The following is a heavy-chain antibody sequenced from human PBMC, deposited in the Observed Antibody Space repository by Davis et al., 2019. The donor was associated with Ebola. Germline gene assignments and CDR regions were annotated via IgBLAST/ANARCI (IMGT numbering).Heavy chain of an antibody. Sequence: GESLKISCAASGFTFSSYAMSWVRQAPGKGLEWASAISGSGGSTYYADSVKGRFTISRDNSKNTLYLQMNSLRAEDTAVYYCAKVGIPTPIFYYYYGMDVWGQGTTVTVSS. CDR2: ISGSGGST. J-gene: IGHJ6*02. CDR1: GFTFSSYA. V-gene: IGHV3-23*01. CDR3: AKVGIPTPIFYYYYGMDV.